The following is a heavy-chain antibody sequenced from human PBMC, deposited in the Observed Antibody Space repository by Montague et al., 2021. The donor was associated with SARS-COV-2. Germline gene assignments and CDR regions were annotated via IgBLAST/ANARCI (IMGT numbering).Heavy chain of an antibody. J-gene: IGHJ4*02. D-gene: IGHD4/OR15-4a*01. CDR3: ARGGYGGWTGYYFDY. CDR1: GGSISSSNW. V-gene: IGHV4-4*02. CDR2: IHHSGST. Sequence: SETLSLTCAVSGGSISSSNWCIGEIHHSGSTNYNPSLKSRVTMSVDRSKNRFSLRLSSVTAADTAMYYCARGGYGGWTGYYFDYWGQGTLVTVSP.